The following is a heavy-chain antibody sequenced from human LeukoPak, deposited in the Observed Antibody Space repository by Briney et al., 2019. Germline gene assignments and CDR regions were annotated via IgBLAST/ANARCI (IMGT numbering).Heavy chain of an antibody. CDR1: GFTFYDYA. CDR2: ISWNSGSI. CDR3: AKGIVVVITAGFDY. V-gene: IGHV3-9*01. Sequence: SPRLSSAASGFTFYDYAMHWVRHAPGKGLEWVSGISWNSGSIGYADSVKGRFTISRDNAKNTLYLQMNSLGAEDTALYYCAKGIVVVITAGFDYWGQGTLVTVSS. D-gene: IGHD3-22*01. J-gene: IGHJ4*02.